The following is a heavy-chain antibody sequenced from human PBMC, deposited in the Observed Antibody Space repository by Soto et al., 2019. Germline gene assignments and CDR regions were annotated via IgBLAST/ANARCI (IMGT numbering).Heavy chain of an antibody. CDR2: ISGSGGST. J-gene: IGHJ6*03. CDR1: GFTFSSYA. D-gene: IGHD3-10*01. CDR3: AKGPAGVINYYYCMDV. V-gene: IGHV3-23*01. Sequence: PGGSLRLSCAASGFTFSSYAMSWVRQAPGKGLEWVSAISGSGGSTYYADSVKGRFTISRDNSKNTLYLQMNSLRAEDTAVYYCAKGPAGVINYYYCMDVWGKGTTVTVSS.